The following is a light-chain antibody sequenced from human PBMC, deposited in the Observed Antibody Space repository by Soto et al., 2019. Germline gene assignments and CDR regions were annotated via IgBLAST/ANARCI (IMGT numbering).Light chain of an antibody. CDR1: QSISSY. CDR3: QQYNNWPPIT. J-gene: IGKJ5*01. CDR2: AAS. V-gene: IGKV1-39*01. Sequence: DIQLTQSPSSLSASVGDRVTITCRASQSISSYLNWYQQKPGKAPKLLIYAASSLQSGVPSRFSGSGSGTEFTLTISSLQSEDFAVYYCQQYNNWPPITFGQGKRLEI.